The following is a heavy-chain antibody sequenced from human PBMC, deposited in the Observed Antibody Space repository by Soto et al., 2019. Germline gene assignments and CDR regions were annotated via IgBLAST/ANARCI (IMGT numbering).Heavy chain of an antibody. D-gene: IGHD3-9*01. V-gene: IGHV1-46*01. J-gene: IGHJ4*02. CDR2: INPSGGST. CDR3: AGEAYDILTGDHYYFDY. Sequence: ASVKVSCKASGYTFTSYYMHWVRQAPGQGLEWMGIINPSGGSTSYAQKFQGRVTMTRDTSTSTVYMELSSLRSEDTAVYYCAGEAYDILTGDHYYFDYWGQGTLVTVSS. CDR1: GYTFTSYY.